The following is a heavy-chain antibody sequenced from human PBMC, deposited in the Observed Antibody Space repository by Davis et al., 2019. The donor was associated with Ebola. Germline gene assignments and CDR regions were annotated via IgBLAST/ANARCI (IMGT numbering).Heavy chain of an antibody. V-gene: IGHV3-74*01. Sequence: HTGGSLRLSCAASGFTFSSYEMNWVRQAPGKGLVWVSRINSAGSSTSYADSVEGRFTISKYNAKNTLYLQMNSLRAEDTPVYYCAKGFGSNDWYYFDYWGQGTLVTVSP. CDR2: INSAGSST. CDR3: AKGFGSNDWYYFDY. J-gene: IGHJ4*02. CDR1: GFTFSSYE. D-gene: IGHD3-9*01.